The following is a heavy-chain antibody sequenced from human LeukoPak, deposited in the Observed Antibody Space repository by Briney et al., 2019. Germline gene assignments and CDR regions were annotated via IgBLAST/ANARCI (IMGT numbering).Heavy chain of an antibody. CDR2: INHSGST. CDR3: ARGPGGNRAYYFDY. CDR1: GGSFSGYY. V-gene: IGHV4-34*01. J-gene: IGHJ4*02. D-gene: IGHD4-23*01. Sequence: PSETLSLTCAVYGGSFSGYYWSCIRQPPGKGLEWIGEINHSGSTNYNPSLKSRVTISVDTSKNQFSLKLSSVTAADTAVYYCARGPGGNRAYYFDYWGQGTLVTVSS.